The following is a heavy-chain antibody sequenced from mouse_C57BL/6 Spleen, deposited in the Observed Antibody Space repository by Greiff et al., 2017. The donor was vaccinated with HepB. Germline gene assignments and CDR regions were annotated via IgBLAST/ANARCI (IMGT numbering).Heavy chain of an antibody. Sequence: QVQLKQPGAELVKPGASVKLSCKASGYTFTSYWMHWVKQRPGQGLEWIGMIHPNSGSTNYNEKFKSKATLTVDKSSSTAYMQLSSLISEDSAVYYCARRLDSNYWYFDVWGTGTTVTVSS. CDR1: GYTFTSYW. J-gene: IGHJ1*03. D-gene: IGHD2-5*01. V-gene: IGHV1-64*01. CDR3: ARRLDSNYWYFDV. CDR2: IHPNSGST.